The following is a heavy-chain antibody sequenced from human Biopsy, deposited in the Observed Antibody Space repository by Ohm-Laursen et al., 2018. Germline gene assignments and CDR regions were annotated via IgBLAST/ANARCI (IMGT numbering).Heavy chain of an antibody. Sequence: SLRLSCAASGFTFTDYDISWVRLVPGQGLEWLSLISLNSTTISYADSVRGRFFISRDDAKKSLSLEMSSLRADDTALYFCAINVRLEMTDHTGVTTYSRYFAMDAWGRGTTVTVSS. CDR2: ISLNSTTI. CDR3: AINVRLEMTDHTGVTTYSRYFAMDA. V-gene: IGHV3-11*01. CDR1: GFTFTDYD. D-gene: IGHD1-1*01. J-gene: IGHJ6*02.